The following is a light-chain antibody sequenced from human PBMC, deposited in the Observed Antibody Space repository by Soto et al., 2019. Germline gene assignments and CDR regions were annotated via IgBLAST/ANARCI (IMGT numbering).Light chain of an antibody. CDR1: QGISSW. Sequence: DIQMTQSPSSVSASVGDRVTITCRASQGISSWLGWYQQRPGKGPNLLVHTASSLPSGVASRFSGSGSGTDFTLTIRSLQPEDCATYYCQQANRFPLTFGGGTKGEIK. CDR3: QQANRFPLT. V-gene: IGKV1-12*01. J-gene: IGKJ4*01. CDR2: TAS.